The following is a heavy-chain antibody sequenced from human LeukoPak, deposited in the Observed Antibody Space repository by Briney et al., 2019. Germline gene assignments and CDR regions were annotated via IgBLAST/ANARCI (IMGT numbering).Heavy chain of an antibody. Sequence: GGSLRLSCAAPGFTVSSNYMSWVRQAPGKGLEWVSVIYSGGSTYYADSVKGRFTISRDNSKNTLYLQMNSLRAEDTAVYYCASEGGSYYQLDYWGQGTLVTVSS. CDR1: GFTVSSNY. CDR3: ASEGGSYYQLDY. D-gene: IGHD1-26*01. J-gene: IGHJ4*02. V-gene: IGHV3-53*01. CDR2: IYSGGST.